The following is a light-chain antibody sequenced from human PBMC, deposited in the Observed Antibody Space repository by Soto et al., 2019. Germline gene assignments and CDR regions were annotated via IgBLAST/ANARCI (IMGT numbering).Light chain of an antibody. CDR3: SSYTTSSTRV. Sequence: SALTQPPSASGSAGQSVTISCTGTSTDVGGYNYVSWYQQHPGKAPKLMIYEVSKRPSGVPDRFSGSKSGNTASLTVSGLQAEDEADYYCSSYTTSSTRVFGPGTKVTVL. CDR2: EVS. J-gene: IGLJ1*01. CDR1: STDVGGYNY. V-gene: IGLV2-8*01.